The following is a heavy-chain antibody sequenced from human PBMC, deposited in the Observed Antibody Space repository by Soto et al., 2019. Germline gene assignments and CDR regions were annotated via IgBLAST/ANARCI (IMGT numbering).Heavy chain of an antibody. CDR1: GGSISSSNW. CDR3: ARLYSGYDKFDY. Sequence: ASETLSLTCAVSGGSISSSNWWSWVRQTPGKGLEWIGEIYHSGSTNYNPSLKSRVTISVDKSKNQFSLKLSSVTAADTAVYYCARLYSGYDKFDYWGQGTLVTVSS. D-gene: IGHD5-12*01. CDR2: IYHSGST. J-gene: IGHJ4*02. V-gene: IGHV4-4*02.